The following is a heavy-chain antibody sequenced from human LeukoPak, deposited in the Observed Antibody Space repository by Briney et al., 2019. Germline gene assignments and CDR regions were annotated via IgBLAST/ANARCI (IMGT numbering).Heavy chain of an antibody. J-gene: IGHJ4*02. D-gene: IGHD4-17*01. Sequence: GGSLRLSFAASGFTFNNAWMSWVRQAPGKGLEWVGRFKSKTDGGTTDYAAPVKGRFTISGDDSKDTLYLQMNSLKTEDSAVYYCTTNPYGDLDYWGQGTLVTVSS. CDR2: FKSKTDGGTT. V-gene: IGHV3-15*01. CDR3: TTNPYGDLDY. CDR1: GFTFNNAW.